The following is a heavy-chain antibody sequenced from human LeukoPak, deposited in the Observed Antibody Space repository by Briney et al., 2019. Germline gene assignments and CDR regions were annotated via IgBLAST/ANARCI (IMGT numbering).Heavy chain of an antibody. J-gene: IGHJ4*02. CDR1: GYTFTNYA. D-gene: IGHD4-17*01. CDR2: INTNTGNP. CDR3: ARGHDGDLDY. V-gene: IGHV7-4-1*02. Sequence: ASVKVSCKASGYTFTNYAMNWVRQAPGQGLEWMGWINTNTGNPTYAQGFTGRFVFSLDTSVSTAYLQINTLKAEDTAAYYCARGHDGDLDYWGQGTLVTVSS.